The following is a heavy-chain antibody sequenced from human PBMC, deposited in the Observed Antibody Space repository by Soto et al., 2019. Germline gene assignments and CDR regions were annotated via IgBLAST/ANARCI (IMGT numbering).Heavy chain of an antibody. D-gene: IGHD5-12*01. CDR3: ARDLVATTPQGDAFDI. V-gene: IGHV3-21*01. CDR1: GFTLSDYS. CDR2: IISSSKYI. Sequence: EVQLVESGGGLAKPGGSLRLSCEASGFTLSDYSMTWVGQAPGKGLEWVSSIISSSKYIYYSDSLKGRFTISRDNAKNSFFLQMNSLRAEDTAVYYCARDLVATTPQGDAFDIWGQGTMVTVSS. J-gene: IGHJ3*02.